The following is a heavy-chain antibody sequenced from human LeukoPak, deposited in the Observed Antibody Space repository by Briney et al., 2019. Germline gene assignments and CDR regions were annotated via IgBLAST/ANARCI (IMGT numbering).Heavy chain of an antibody. V-gene: IGHV3-21*04. J-gene: IGHJ4*02. CDR3: ASKGCTGGNCKHYFDY. CDR2: ISGTSTYT. Sequence: GGSLRLSCVASGFTFSNYNMNWVRQAPGKGLEWVSVISGTSTYTSFADSVKGRFTISRDNAKNSLYLQMNSLRAEDTAVYYCASKGCTGGNCKHYFDYWGRGTLVTVAS. D-gene: IGHD2-8*02. CDR1: GFTFSNYN.